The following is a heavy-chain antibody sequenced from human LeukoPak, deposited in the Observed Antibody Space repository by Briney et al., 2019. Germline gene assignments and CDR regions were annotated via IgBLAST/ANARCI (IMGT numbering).Heavy chain of an antibody. J-gene: IGHJ4*02. CDR3: AKDLGYNSWVFDY. CDR2: ISYDGSNK. Sequence: GGSLRLSCAASGFTFSSYAMHWVRQAPGKGLEGVAVISYDGSNKYYADSVKGRFTISRDNSKNTLYLQMNSLRVEDTAVYYCAKDLGYNSWVFDYWGQGTLVSVSS. CDR1: GFTFSSYA. V-gene: IGHV3-30*04. D-gene: IGHD5-24*01.